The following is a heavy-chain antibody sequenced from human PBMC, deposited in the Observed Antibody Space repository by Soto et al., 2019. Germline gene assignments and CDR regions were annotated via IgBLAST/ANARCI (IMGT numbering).Heavy chain of an antibody. D-gene: IGHD2-2*01. CDR3: ARLVPAAAMLYYYYYMDV. CDR2: IYYSGST. V-gene: IGHV4-39*01. CDR1: GGSISSSSYY. Sequence: SETLSLTCTVSGGSISSSSYYWGWIRQPPGKGLEWIGSIYYSGSTYYNPSLKSRVTISVDTSKNQFSLKLSSVTAADTAVYYCARLVPAAAMLYYYYYMDVWGKGTTVTVSS. J-gene: IGHJ6*03.